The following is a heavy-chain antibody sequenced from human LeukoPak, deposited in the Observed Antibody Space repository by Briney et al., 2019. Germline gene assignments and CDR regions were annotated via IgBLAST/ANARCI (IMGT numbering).Heavy chain of an antibody. Sequence: PGGSLRLSCAASGFTFSYAWMSWVRQAPGKGLEWIGEINQSGSTNYNPSLKSRVTISVDTSKNQFSLNLSSVTAADTAVYYCARGRVRYCSGGSCYPRYAFDIWGQGTMVTVSS. D-gene: IGHD2-15*01. V-gene: IGHV4-34*01. CDR2: INQSGST. CDR3: ARGRVRYCSGGSCYPRYAFDI. CDR1: GFTFSYAW. J-gene: IGHJ3*02.